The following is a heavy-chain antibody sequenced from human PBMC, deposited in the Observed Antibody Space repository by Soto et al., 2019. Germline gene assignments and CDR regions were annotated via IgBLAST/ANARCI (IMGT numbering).Heavy chain of an antibody. CDR3: ARETPTSSGWYRFYY. J-gene: IGHJ4*02. D-gene: IGHD6-19*01. Sequence: SETLSLTCTVSGGSISSYYWSWIRQPPGKGLEWIRNIYYSGSTNYNPSLKSRVTISVDTSKNQFSLKLSSVTAADTVLFFCARETPTSSGWYRFYYWGQGTLVTVSS. V-gene: IGHV4-59*01. CDR1: GGSISSYY. CDR2: IYYSGST.